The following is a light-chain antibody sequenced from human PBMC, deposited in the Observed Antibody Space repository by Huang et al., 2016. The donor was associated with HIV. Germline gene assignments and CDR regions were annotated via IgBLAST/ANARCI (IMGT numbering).Light chain of an antibody. CDR3: QQYNNWPPA. Sequence: IVMTQSPDTVSVSPGERATLSCRASQSVHINLAWYQQKPGQAPRRRIYGASSRATGIPGRFSGSASGTEFTLTITSLQSEDSALYYCQQYNNWPPAFGQGTKVEIK. CDR2: GAS. V-gene: IGKV3-15*01. CDR1: QSVHIN. J-gene: IGKJ1*01.